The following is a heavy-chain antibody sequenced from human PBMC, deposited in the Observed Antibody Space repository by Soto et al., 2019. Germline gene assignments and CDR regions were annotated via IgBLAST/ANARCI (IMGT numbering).Heavy chain of an antibody. CDR2: IYYSGST. CDR1: GGSISSYY. D-gene: IGHD6-19*01. CDR3: ARDGSGSGYYYYYMDV. V-gene: IGHV4-59*01. J-gene: IGHJ6*03. Sequence: PSETLSLTCTVSGGSISSYYWSWIRQPPGKGLEWIGYIYYSGSTNYNPSLKSRVTISEDTSKNQFSLKLSSVTAADTAVYYCARDGSGSGYYYYYMDVWGKGTTVTVSS.